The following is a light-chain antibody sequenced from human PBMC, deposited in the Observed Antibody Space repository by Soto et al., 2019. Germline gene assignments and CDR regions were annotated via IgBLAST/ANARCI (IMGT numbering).Light chain of an antibody. CDR3: SSYTSSTTLV. CDR2: DVS. CDR1: SSDVGGYNY. V-gene: IGLV2-14*01. Sequence: QSALTQPASVSGSPGQSITISCTGTSSDVGGYNYVSWYQQHPGKVPKVMIYDVSNRPSGVSNRFSGSKSGNTASLTISGLQAEDEADYYCSSYTSSTTLVFGGGTKLTVL. J-gene: IGLJ3*02.